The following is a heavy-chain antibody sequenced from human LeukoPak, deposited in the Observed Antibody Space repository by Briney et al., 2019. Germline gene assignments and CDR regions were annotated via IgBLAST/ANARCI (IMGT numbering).Heavy chain of an antibody. CDR1: GFSLSTSGVG. J-gene: IGHJ4*02. Sequence: SGPTLVKPPQTLTLTCTFSGFSLSTSGVGVGWIRQPPGKALEWLALIYWDDDKRYSPSLKSRLTITKDTSKNQVVLTMTNMDPVDTATYYCALTARVISSWGDFDYWGQGTLVTVSS. D-gene: IGHD3-10*01. CDR3: ALTARVISSWGDFDY. CDR2: IYWDDDK. V-gene: IGHV2-5*02.